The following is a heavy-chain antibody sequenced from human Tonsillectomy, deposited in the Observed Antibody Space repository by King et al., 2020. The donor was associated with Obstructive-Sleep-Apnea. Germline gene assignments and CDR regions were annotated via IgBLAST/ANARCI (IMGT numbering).Heavy chain of an antibody. D-gene: IGHD6-13*01. Sequence: VQLVESGAEVKKPGASVKVSCKASGYTFTSYDINWVRQATGQGLEWMGWMNPNSGNTGFAQKFQGRVPWTRNASISTAYMDLSSLRSEDTAVYYCARLYTSGWYGYYFDYWGQGTLVTVSS. V-gene: IGHV1-8*01. CDR2: MNPNSGNT. CDR3: ARLYTSGWYGYYFDY. CDR1: GYTFTSYD. J-gene: IGHJ4*02.